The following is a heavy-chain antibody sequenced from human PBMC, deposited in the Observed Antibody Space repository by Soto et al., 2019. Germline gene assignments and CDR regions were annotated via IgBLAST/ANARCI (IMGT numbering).Heavy chain of an antibody. D-gene: IGHD1-20*01. Sequence: DSVKGRFTISRDNSKNTLYLQMNSLRAEDTAVYYCAKDRHNYSNYSDYWGQGTLVTVSS. V-gene: IGHV3-30*02. CDR3: AKDRHNYSNYSDY. J-gene: IGHJ4*02.